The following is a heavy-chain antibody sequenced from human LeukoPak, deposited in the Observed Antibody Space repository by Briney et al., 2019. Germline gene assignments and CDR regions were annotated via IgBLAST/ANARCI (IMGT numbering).Heavy chain of an antibody. CDR2: INPNSGGT. J-gene: IGHJ4*02. D-gene: IGHD3-16*02. CDR1: GYTFTGYY. CDR3: ARARLGGLSLIDY. V-gene: IGHV1-2*04. Sequence: ASVKVSCKASGYTFTGYYMHWVRQAPGQGLEWVGWINPNSGGTNYAQKFQGWVTMTRDTSISTAYMELSRLRSDDTGVYFCARARLGGLSLIDYWGQGTLVTVSS.